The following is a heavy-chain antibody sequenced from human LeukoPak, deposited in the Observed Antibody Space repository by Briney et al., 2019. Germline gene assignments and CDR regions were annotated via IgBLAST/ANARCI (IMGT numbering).Heavy chain of an antibody. D-gene: IGHD3-22*01. J-gene: IGHJ1*01. CDR2: IYDTEKS. V-gene: IGHV4-59*01. Sequence: SETLSLTCTVSGGSISSYYWSWIRQPPGKGLEWLGCIYDTEKSNYNPSLRSRLTISVDTSKNQFSLKVSSVTPADTAVYYCARVYDSSGYYYQHWGQGTLVTVSS. CDR3: ARVYDSSGYYYQH. CDR1: GGSISSYY.